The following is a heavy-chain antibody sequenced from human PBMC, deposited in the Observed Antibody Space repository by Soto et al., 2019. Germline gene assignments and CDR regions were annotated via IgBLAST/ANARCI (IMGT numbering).Heavy chain of an antibody. CDR3: ATWMELAYGMDV. D-gene: IGHD1-7*01. V-gene: IGHV1-24*01. CDR2: FDPEDGET. Sequence: QVQLVQSGAEVKKPGASVKVSCKVSGYTLTELSMHWVRQAPGKGLEWMGGFDPEDGETIYAQKFQGRVTMTEDTYTDTAYMELSSLRSEDTTVYYCATWMELAYGMDVWGQGTTVTVSS. J-gene: IGHJ6*02. CDR1: GYTLTELS.